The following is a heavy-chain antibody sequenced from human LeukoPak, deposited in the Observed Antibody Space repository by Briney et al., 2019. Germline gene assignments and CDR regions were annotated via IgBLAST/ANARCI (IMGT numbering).Heavy chain of an antibody. CDR1: GFTFSNAW. J-gene: IGHJ4*02. CDR3: TTDYYDSSGSPPS. Sequence: GGSLRLSCAASGFTFSNAWMSWVRQAPGKGLEWVGRIKSKTDGGTTDYAAPVKGRFTISRDDSKNTLYLQMNSLKTEDTAVYYCTTDYYDSSGSPPSWGQGTLVTVSS. CDR2: IKSKTDGGTT. V-gene: IGHV3-15*01. D-gene: IGHD3-22*01.